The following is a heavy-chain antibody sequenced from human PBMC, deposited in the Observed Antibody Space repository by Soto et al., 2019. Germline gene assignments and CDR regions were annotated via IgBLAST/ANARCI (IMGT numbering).Heavy chain of an antibody. J-gene: IGHJ4*02. Sequence: PSETLSLTCAVYGGSFSGYYWSWIRQPPGKGLEWIGEINHSGSTNYNPSLKSRVTISVDTSKNQFSLKLSSVTAADTAVYYCARAQFNILTGYYIDYWGQGTLVTVSS. V-gene: IGHV4-34*01. D-gene: IGHD3-9*01. CDR1: GGSFSGYY. CDR2: INHSGST. CDR3: ARAQFNILTGYYIDY.